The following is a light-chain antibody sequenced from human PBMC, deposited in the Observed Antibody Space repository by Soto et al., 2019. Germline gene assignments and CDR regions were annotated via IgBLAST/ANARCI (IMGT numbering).Light chain of an antibody. Sequence: QSVLTQPPSVSGAPGQGVTISCTGGSSNIGTGFDVHWYQHFPGTAPKLLIHGNTNRPSGVPDLFSGSKSGTSASLAITGLQADDEADYYCQSYDSSLSGVVFGGGTKLTVL. V-gene: IGLV1-40*01. CDR1: SSNIGTGFD. CDR2: GNT. J-gene: IGLJ2*01. CDR3: QSYDSSLSGVV.